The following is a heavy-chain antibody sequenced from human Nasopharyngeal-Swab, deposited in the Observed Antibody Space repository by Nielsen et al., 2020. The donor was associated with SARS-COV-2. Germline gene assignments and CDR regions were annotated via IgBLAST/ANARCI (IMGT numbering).Heavy chain of an antibody. CDR1: GFSVSGNT. CDR2: ITTASHYI. J-gene: IGHJ3*02. D-gene: IGHD3-22*01. CDR3: ARGGRTMIRADPFDI. V-gene: IGHV3-21*01. Sequence: GESLKISCAASGFSVSGNTYMSWVRQAPGKGLEWVSSITTASHYIYYADSVKGRFTISRDNDAKNSLYLQMDSLRAEDTAVYYCARGGRTMIRADPFDIWGQGTMVTVSS.